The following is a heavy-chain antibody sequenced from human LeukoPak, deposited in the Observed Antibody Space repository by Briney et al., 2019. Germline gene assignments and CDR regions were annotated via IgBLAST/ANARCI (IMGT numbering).Heavy chain of an antibody. CDR1: GYTFTSYG. J-gene: IGHJ4*02. CDR2: ISSNSDNT. CDR3: ARDWGSIKVIADY. D-gene: IGHD7-27*01. Sequence: ASVNVSCKATGYTFTSYGTSWVRQAPGQGLEWVGWISSNSDNTNYAQKFQGRVTMTTDTSTSTAYMELRSLRSDDTALYFCARDWGSIKVIADYWGQGTLVTVSS. V-gene: IGHV1-18*01.